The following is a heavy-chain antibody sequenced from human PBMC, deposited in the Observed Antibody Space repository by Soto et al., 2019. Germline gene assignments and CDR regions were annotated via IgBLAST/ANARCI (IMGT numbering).Heavy chain of an antibody. Sequence: SETLSLTCTVSGGSFSPHYWSWIRQPPGMGLEWVGYIYYGGSTSNNPSLGGRVTMSVETSKNQLSLTLSSVSAADTAVYYCARGPSGDKVDSWGQGTLVTVSS. D-gene: IGHD7-27*01. CDR1: GGSFSPHY. J-gene: IGHJ4*02. CDR3: ARGPSGDKVDS. V-gene: IGHV4-59*08. CDR2: IYYGGST.